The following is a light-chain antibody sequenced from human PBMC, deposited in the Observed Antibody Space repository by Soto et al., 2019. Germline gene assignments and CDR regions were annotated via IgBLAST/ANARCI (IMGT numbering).Light chain of an antibody. CDR2: AAS. J-gene: IGKJ4*01. V-gene: IGKV1-39*01. CDR1: QSISSY. Sequence: DIQMTQSPSSRSASVGERVTITCRASQSISSYLNWYQQKPGKAPKLLIYAASSLQSGVPSRFSGSGSGTDFTLTISSLQPEDFATYYCQQCYSSPLTFGGGTKVDIK. CDR3: QQCYSSPLT.